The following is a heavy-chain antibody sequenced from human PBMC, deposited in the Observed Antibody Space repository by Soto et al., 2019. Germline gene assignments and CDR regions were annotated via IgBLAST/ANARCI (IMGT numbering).Heavy chain of an antibody. CDR3: ERGGGTSFARRDCSGGSCSEEHAFDI. Sequence: SVKVSCKASGYTFTGYYMHWVRQAPGQGRAWMGWINPNSGGTNYAQKFQGWVTMTRDTSIITAYMELSRLRSDDTAVYYCERGGGTSFARRDCSGGSCSEEHAFDIWGQGTMVTVSS. V-gene: IGHV1-2*04. D-gene: IGHD2-15*01. CDR1: GYTFTGYY. CDR2: INPNSGGT. J-gene: IGHJ3*02.